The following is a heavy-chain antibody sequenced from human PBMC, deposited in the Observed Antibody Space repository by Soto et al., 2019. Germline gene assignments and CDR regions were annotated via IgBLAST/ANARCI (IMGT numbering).Heavy chain of an antibody. V-gene: IGHV4-30-2*01. D-gene: IGHD1-1*01. J-gene: IGHJ5*02. Sequence: QLQLQESGSGLVRPSQTLSLTCAVSGGSISSGGYSWNWIRQPPGKGLEWIGYIYHSGSTLYNPSLTSRVTISVYKSKTQFPLKLTSVTAADTAVYYCARVQLEGNWFDPWCQGTLVTVSS. CDR2: IYHSGST. CDR1: GGSISSGGYS. CDR3: ARVQLEGNWFDP.